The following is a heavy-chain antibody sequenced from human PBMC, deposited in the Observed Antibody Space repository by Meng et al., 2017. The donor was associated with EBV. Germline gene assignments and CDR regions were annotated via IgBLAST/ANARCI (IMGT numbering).Heavy chain of an antibody. D-gene: IGHD3-10*01. V-gene: IGHV1-69*01. J-gene: IGHJ4*02. CDR2: LIPMSGAP. CDR1: GGTFRSDA. Sequence: QWQLQQSGAGVKRPGSSVKVSCRTSGGTFRSDAVSWVRQAPGQGLEWMGGLIPMSGAPHYAQKFQDRVTIIADESTSTHSMELNNLRFEDTAMYYCASESGRGFTPDYWGQGTLVTVSS. CDR3: ASESGRGFTPDY.